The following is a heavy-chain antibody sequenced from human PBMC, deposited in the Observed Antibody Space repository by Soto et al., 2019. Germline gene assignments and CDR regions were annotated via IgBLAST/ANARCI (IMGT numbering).Heavy chain of an antibody. CDR2: MNPNSGNT. D-gene: IGHD2-15*01. V-gene: IGHV1-8*01. J-gene: IGHJ6*03. Sequence: QVQLVQSGAEVKKPGASVKVSCKASGYTFTSYDINWVRQATGQGLEWMGWMNPNSGNTGYAQKFQGRVTMTRNTSISTAYMELSSLRSEDTAVYYCARGKCSGGSCYSGGYYYYYYYMDVCGKGTTVTVSS. CDR3: ARGKCSGGSCYSGGYYYYYYYMDV. CDR1: GYTFTSYD.